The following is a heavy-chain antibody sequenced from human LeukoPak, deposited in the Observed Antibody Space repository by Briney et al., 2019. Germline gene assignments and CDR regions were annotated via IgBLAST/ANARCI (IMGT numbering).Heavy chain of an antibody. Sequence: GGSLRLSCAASGFTFDDYGMSWVRQAPGKGLEWVSGINWNGGSTGYADSVKGRFTISRDNAKNSLYLQMNCLRAEDTALYYCARAAPWYYYDSSGYYLGAFDIWGQGTMVTVSS. J-gene: IGHJ3*02. CDR3: ARAAPWYYYDSSGYYLGAFDI. D-gene: IGHD3-22*01. CDR2: INWNGGST. V-gene: IGHV3-20*04. CDR1: GFTFDDYG.